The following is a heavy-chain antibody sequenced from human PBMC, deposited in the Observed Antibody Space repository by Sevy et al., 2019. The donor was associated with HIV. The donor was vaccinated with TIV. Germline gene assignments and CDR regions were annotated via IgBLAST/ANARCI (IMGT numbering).Heavy chain of an antibody. Sequence: GGSLRLSCTASGFTFSGSAMQWVRQASGKGLEWVGRIRRKVNSYATANAASVKGMFTISRDNSKNTVYLQMNSLKTEDTAVYYCTRGGARDSSSWYDYFDYWGQGTLVTVSS. J-gene: IGHJ4*02. D-gene: IGHD6-13*01. CDR3: TRGGARDSSSWYDYFDY. V-gene: IGHV3-73*01. CDR2: IRRKVNSYAT. CDR1: GFTFSGSA.